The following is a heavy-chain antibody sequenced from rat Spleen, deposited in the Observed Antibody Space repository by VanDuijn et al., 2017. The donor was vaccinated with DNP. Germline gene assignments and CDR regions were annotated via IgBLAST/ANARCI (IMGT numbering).Heavy chain of an antibody. CDR3: ARWHLYLSYYDY. CDR1: GFSLTNYG. V-gene: IGHV2-16*01. Sequence: QVQLTESGPGLVQPSRTLSLTCTVSGFSLTNYGVSWVRQPPGKGLEWIVAIWGGGSTDYNSALKSRPRISRDTSKSQVLLEMNSLQTEDTAMYFCARWHLYLSYYDYWGQGVMVTVSS. D-gene: IGHD1-2*01. J-gene: IGHJ2*01. CDR2: IWGGGST.